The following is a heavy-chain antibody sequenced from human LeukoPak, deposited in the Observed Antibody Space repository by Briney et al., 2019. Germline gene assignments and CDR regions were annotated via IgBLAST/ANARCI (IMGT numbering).Heavy chain of an antibody. CDR1: GFTVSSNY. V-gene: IGHV3-53*01. D-gene: IGHD5-24*01. J-gene: IGHJ4*02. CDR3: ARGAGYNYPYYFDY. Sequence: GGSLRLSCAASGFTVSSNYMNWVRQAPGKGLEWVSVIYGGGNIYYADSVKGRFTISRDNSKNTLYLQMDSLRAEDTAVYYCARGAGYNYPYYFDYWGQGTLVTVSS. CDR2: IYGGGNI.